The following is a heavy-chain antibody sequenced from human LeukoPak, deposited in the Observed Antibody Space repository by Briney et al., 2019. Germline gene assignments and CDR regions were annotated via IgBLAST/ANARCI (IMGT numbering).Heavy chain of an antibody. CDR1: GFTFSSYG. D-gene: IGHD6-6*01. V-gene: IGHV3-30*18. CDR3: AKDLYSSSNY. CDR2: ISYDGSNK. J-gene: IGHJ4*02. Sequence: GGSLRLSCAASGFTFSSYGMLWVRQAPGKGLEWVAVISYDGSNKYYADSVKGRFTISRDNSKNTLYLQMNSLRAEDTAVYYCAKDLYSSSNYWGQGTLVTVSS.